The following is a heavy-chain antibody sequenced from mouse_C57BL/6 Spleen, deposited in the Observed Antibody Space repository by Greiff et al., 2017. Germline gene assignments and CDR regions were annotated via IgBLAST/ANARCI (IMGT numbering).Heavy chain of an antibody. J-gene: IGHJ2*01. Sequence: QVQLQQSGAELVRPGASVKLSCKASGYTFTDYYINWVKQRPGQGLAWIARIYSGSGNTYYNEKLNGKATLTAEKSSSAAYMQLSSLTSEDSAVYFCARGSYYSNYEGYWGQGTTLTVSS. V-gene: IGHV1-76*01. CDR3: ARGSYYSNYEGY. CDR2: IYSGSGNT. D-gene: IGHD2-5*01. CDR1: GYTFTDYY.